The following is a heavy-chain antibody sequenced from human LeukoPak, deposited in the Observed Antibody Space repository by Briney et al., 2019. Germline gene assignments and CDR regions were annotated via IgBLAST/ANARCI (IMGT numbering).Heavy chain of an antibody. J-gene: IGHJ4*02. CDR2: IYPGDSDT. V-gene: IGHV5-51*01. CDR1: GYKFGYGFTRFW. D-gene: IGHD6-19*01. CDR3: ASATQWPTQFYFEH. Sequence: HGESLKISRQGSGYKFGYGFTRFWIGLVRQMPGQGLEWMGIIYPGDSDTMYSPSFQGRVTISADKSINTAYLEWGSLKASDTGMYFCASATQWPTQFYFEHWSQGTLVTVSS.